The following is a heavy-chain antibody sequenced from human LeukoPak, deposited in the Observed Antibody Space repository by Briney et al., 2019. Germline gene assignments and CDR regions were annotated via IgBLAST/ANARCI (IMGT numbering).Heavy chain of an antibody. V-gene: IGHV3-30*03. CDR2: MSYDGHNK. D-gene: IGHD3-3*01. J-gene: IGHJ5*01. Sequence: GGSLRLSCAGPGFTLRHYAMHWLRQAPGKGLERLAVMSYDGHNKSYSDSVEGRFTISRDDSKNTLYLHLNSLRSEDTGIYYCARTISVFGILPDNWLDSWGQGIPVTVSS. CDR1: GFTLRHYA. CDR3: ARTISVFGILPDNWLDS.